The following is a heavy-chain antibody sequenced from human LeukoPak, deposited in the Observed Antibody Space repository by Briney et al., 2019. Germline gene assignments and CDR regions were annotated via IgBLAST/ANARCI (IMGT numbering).Heavy chain of an antibody. D-gene: IGHD2-2*01. CDR3: ARAYAPSGIGIY. V-gene: IGHV1-18*04. CDR2: ISAYNGNT. CDR1: GYTFTSYY. J-gene: IGHJ4*02. Sequence: ASVKVSCKASGYTFTSYYMHWVRQAPGQGLEWLGWISAYNGNTNYAQKLQGRVTMTTDTSTSTAYMELRSLRSDDTAVYYCARAYAPSGIGIYWGQGTLVTVSS.